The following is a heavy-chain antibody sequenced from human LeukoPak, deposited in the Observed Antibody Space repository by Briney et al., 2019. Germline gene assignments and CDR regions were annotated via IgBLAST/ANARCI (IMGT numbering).Heavy chain of an antibody. CDR3: ARGATTAFHFDY. V-gene: IGHV4-34*01. D-gene: IGHD1-26*01. CDR2: INHSGST. Sequence: PSETLSLTCAVYGGSFSGYYWSWIRQPPGKGLEWIGEINHSGSTNYNPSLKSRVTISVDTSKNQFSLKLSPVTAADTAVYYCARGATTAFHFDYWGQGTLVTVSS. CDR1: GGSFSGYY. J-gene: IGHJ4*02.